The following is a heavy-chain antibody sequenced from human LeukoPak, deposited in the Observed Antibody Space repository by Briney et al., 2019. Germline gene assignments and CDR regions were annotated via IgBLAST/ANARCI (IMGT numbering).Heavy chain of an antibody. V-gene: IGHV4-39*01. CDR1: GGSISSSSYY. CDR3: ARVVLRFLEWPRTFFDY. Sequence: SETLSLTCTVSGGSISSSSYYWGWIRQPPGKGLEWIGSIYYSGSTYYNPSLKSRVTISVDTSKNQFSLKLSSVTAADTAVYYCARVVLRFLEWPRTFFDYWGQGTLVTVSS. J-gene: IGHJ4*02. CDR2: IYYSGST. D-gene: IGHD3-3*01.